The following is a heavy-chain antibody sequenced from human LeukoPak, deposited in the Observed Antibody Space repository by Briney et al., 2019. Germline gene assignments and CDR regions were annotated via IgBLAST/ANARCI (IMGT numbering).Heavy chain of an antibody. V-gene: IGHV1-18*01. CDR3: ARGTRTQWVVPTTEY. CDR2: ISAYNGKT. CDR1: GCSFNRYG. D-gene: IGHD6-19*01. J-gene: IGHJ4*02. Sequence: SVKVSCKACGCSFNRYGIIWLGQAPRQGREWVGWISAYNGKTNHAQKPQGRVTTTTDTPTSTAYMALRSLRSDDTAVYYCARGTRTQWVVPTTEYSGQGTLVTVSS.